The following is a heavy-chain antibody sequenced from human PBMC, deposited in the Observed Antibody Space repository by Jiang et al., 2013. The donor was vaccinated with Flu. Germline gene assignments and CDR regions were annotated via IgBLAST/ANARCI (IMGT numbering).Heavy chain of an antibody. CDR3: AGGDGQLSVGRWFDP. CDR2: IYHSGST. D-gene: IGHD6-13*01. CDR1: GGSISSSNW. V-gene: IGHV4-4*02. Sequence: PGLVKPSGTLSLTCAVSGGSISSSNWWSWVRQPPGKGLEWIGEIYHSGSTNYNPSLKSRVTISVDKSKNQFSLKLSSVTAADTAVYYCAGGDGQLSVGRWFDPWGQGTLVTVSS. J-gene: IGHJ5*02.